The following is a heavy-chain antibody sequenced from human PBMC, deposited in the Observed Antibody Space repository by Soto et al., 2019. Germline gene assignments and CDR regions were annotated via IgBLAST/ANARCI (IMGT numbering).Heavy chain of an antibody. CDR3: AWVYCSGGSCYRIDY. D-gene: IGHD2-15*01. Sequence: QVQLVQSGAEVKKPRASVKISCKASGDTFTTYYMHWVRQAPGQGVEWMGIINPSGSTSYAQKFQGRVTMTRDTDTSTVYMELSSLSSEDTAVYYCAWVYCSGGSCYRIDYWGQGTLVTVSS. CDR1: GDTFTTYY. V-gene: IGHV1-46*01. J-gene: IGHJ4*02. CDR2: INPSGST.